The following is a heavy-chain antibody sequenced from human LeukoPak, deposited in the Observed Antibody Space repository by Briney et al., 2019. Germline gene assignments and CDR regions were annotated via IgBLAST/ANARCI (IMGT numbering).Heavy chain of an antibody. CDR3: ARDPRAVWDYFDY. CDR1: GDSVSSNSAA. D-gene: IGHD3-16*01. J-gene: IGHJ4*02. CDR2: TYYRSKWYN. Sequence: SQTLSLTCAISGDSVSSNSAAWNWIRQSPSRGLEWLGRTYYRSKWYNYYAVSVKSRITINPDTSKNQVSRQLNSVTPEATAVYYCARDPRAVWDYFDYWGQGTLVTVSS. V-gene: IGHV6-1*01.